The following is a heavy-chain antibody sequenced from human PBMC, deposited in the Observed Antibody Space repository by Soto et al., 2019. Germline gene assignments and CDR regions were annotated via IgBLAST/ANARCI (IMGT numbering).Heavy chain of an antibody. D-gene: IGHD1-26*01. J-gene: IGHJ4*02. CDR2: IYYSGST. CDR3: ASGWELLGLDY. Sequence: SETLSLTCTVSGGSISSGDYYWSWIRQPPGKGLEWIGYIYYSGSTYYNPSLKSRVTISVDTSKNQFSLKLSSVTAADTAVYYCASGWELLGLDYWGQGTLVTVSS. V-gene: IGHV4-30-4*01. CDR1: GGSISSGDYY.